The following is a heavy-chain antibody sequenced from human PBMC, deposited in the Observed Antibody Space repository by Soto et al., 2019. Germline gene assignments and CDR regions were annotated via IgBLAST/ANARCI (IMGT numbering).Heavy chain of an antibody. Sequence: EVQLVESGGGLVQPGGSLRLSCAASGITFSSYSMDWVRQAPGKWMEWVSYISSSSNTIYYADSVKGRFTISRDNAKNSLFLHMNSLRAEDTAVYYCAIDTSSSLDYWGQGTLVTVSS. D-gene: IGHD6-6*01. J-gene: IGHJ4*02. CDR3: AIDTSSSLDY. CDR1: GITFSSYS. CDR2: ISSSSNTI. V-gene: IGHV3-48*01.